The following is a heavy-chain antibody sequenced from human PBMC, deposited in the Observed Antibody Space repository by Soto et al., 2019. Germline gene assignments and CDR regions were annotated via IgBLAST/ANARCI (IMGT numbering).Heavy chain of an antibody. V-gene: IGHV4-59*01. CDR3: ARVETSYYDFWSGYHHIAQGWFDP. CDR2: IHYSGST. CDR1: VGSLSRYY. Sequence: TCTSSVGSLSRYYWSLIRQPPGKGLEWIGYIHYSGSTNYNPSLKSRVTISVDTSKNQFSLKLSSVTAADTAVYYCARVETSYYDFWSGYHHIAQGWFDPWGQGTLVTVSS. J-gene: IGHJ5*02. D-gene: IGHD3-3*01.